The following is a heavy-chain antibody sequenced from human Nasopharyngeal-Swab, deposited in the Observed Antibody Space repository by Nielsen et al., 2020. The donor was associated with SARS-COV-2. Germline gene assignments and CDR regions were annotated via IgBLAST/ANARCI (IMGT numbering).Heavy chain of an antibody. Sequence: ASVKVSCKASGYTFTNYAMNWVRQAPGQGFEWMGWINTNNGNPTYAQDFTGRFVFSLDTSVSTAYLQISSLKTEDTAVYYCARVYSSGRFDYWGQGTLVTRLL. J-gene: IGHJ4*02. CDR2: INTNNGNP. D-gene: IGHD6-19*01. CDR1: GYTFTNYA. CDR3: ARVYSSGRFDY. V-gene: IGHV7-4-1*02.